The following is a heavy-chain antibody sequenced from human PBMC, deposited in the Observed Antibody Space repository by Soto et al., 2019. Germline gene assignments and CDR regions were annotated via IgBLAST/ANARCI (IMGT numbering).Heavy chain of an antibody. CDR3: ARDPYTRVRGVGAYYGMDV. V-gene: IGHV1-69*01. Sequence: SVEVCCKASGGTFSSYAISWVRQSPGQGLEWMGGIIPIFGTANYAQKFQGRVTITADESTSTAYMELSSLRSEDTAVYYCARDPYTRVRGVGAYYGMDVWGQGTTVTVSS. J-gene: IGHJ6*02. D-gene: IGHD3-10*01. CDR1: GGTFSSYA. CDR2: IIPIFGTA.